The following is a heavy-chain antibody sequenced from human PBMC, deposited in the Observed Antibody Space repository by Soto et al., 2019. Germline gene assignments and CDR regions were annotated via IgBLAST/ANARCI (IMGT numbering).Heavy chain of an antibody. CDR2: INPNSGGT. CDR3: ARRKGDYYDSSGYHYYFDY. V-gene: IGHV1-2*02. Sequence: QVQLVQSGAAVKKPGASVKVSCKASGYTFTDYYVHWVRQAPGQGFEWMGWINPNSGGTKSAQKFQGRVTMTRDTSISTAYMELSRLRSDDTAVYYCARRKGDYYDSSGYHYYFDYWGQGTLVTVSS. D-gene: IGHD3-22*01. J-gene: IGHJ4*02. CDR1: GYTFTDYY.